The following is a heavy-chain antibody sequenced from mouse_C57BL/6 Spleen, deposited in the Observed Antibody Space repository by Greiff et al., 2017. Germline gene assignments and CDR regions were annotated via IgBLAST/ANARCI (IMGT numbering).Heavy chain of an antibody. D-gene: IGHD1-1*01. V-gene: IGHV8-8*01. Sequence: QVTLKESGPGILQPSQTLSLTCSFSGFSLSTFGMGVGWIRQPSGKGLEWLAHIWWDDDKYYNPALKSRLTISKDTSKNQVFLKIANVDTADTATYYCARSYYGSSHYAMDYWGQGTSVTVSS. CDR2: IWWDDDK. CDR1: GFSLSTFGMG. J-gene: IGHJ4*01. CDR3: ARSYYGSSHYAMDY.